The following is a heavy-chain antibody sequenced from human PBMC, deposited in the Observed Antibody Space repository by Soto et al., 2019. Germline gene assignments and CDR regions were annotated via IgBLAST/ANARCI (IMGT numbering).Heavy chain of an antibody. CDR1: GFTFTSYA. Sequence: EVQVLESGGGLVQPGGSLRLSCAASGFTFTSYAMSWVRHAPGKGLEWVSSISGSGGSIFFADSVKGRFTISRDNSKNTVYLQMNSLRAEDTAVYYCARGDTTMITDYYSLNVWGPGTTVTVSS. J-gene: IGHJ6*02. V-gene: IGHV3-23*01. D-gene: IGHD5-18*01. CDR3: ARGDTTMITDYYSLNV. CDR2: ISGSGGSI.